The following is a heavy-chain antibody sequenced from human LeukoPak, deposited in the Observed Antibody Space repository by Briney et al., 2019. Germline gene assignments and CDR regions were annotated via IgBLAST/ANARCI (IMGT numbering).Heavy chain of an antibody. Sequence: GGSLRLSCAASGFTFSSYGMHWVRQAPGKGLEWVAFIRYDGSNKYYADSVKGRFTIFRDNSKNTLYLQMNSLRAEDTAVYYCAREGIAVAGLDYWGQGTLVTVSS. J-gene: IGHJ4*02. CDR2: IRYDGSNK. V-gene: IGHV3-30*02. CDR3: AREGIAVAGLDY. CDR1: GFTFSSYG. D-gene: IGHD6-19*01.